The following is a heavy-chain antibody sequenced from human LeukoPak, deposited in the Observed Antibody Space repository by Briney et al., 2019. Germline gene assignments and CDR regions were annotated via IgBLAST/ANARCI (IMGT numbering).Heavy chain of an antibody. CDR1: GYTFTGYY. D-gene: IGHD1-7*01. CDR3: ARGPRGTTYYYYYMDV. V-gene: IGHV1-2*02. J-gene: IGHJ6*03. CDR2: INPNSGGT. Sequence: ASVKVSCKASGYTFTGYYMHWVRQAPGQGLEWMGWINPNSGGTNYAQKFRGRVTMTRDTSISTAYMELSRLRPDDTAVYYCARGPRGTTYYYYYMDVWGKGTTVTVSS.